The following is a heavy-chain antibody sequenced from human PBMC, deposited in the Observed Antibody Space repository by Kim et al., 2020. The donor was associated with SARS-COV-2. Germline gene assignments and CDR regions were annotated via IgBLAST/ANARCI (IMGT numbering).Heavy chain of an antibody. V-gene: IGHV3-30*18. J-gene: IGHJ6*02. CDR2: ISYDGSNK. D-gene: IGHD5-18*01. CDR3: AKDLGHTARGVYYYGMDV. Sequence: GGSLRLSCAASGFTFSSYGMHWVRQAPGKGLEWVAVISYDGSNKYYADSVKGRFTISRDNSKNTLYLQMNSLRAEDTAVYYCAKDLGHTARGVYYYGMDVWGQGTTVTVSS. CDR1: GFTFSSYG.